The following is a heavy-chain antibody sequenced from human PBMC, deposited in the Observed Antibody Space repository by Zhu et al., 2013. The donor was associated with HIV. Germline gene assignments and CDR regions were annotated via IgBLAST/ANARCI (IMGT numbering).Heavy chain of an antibody. V-gene: IGHV1-69*01. CDR3: ARSRVLRFLSDMHY. CDR2: IIPIFGTA. J-gene: IGHJ4*02. CDR1: GGTFSSYA. Sequence: QVQLVQSGAEVKKPGSSVKVSCKASGGTFSSYAISWVRQAPGQGLEWMGGIIPIFGTANYAQKFQGRVTITADESTSTAYMELSSLRSEDTAVYYCARSRVLRFLSDMHYWGQGTLVTVSS. D-gene: IGHD3-3*01.